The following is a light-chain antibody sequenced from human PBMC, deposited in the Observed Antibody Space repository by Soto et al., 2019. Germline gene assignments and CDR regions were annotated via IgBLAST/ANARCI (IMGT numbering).Light chain of an antibody. CDR3: ASYTSSSTLV. CDR1: SSDVGGYNY. J-gene: IGLJ1*01. CDR2: DVS. V-gene: IGLV2-14*01. Sequence: QSALTQPASVSGSPGQSITLSCTGTSSDVGGYNYVSWYQQHPGKAPKLMIYDVSNRPSGVSNRFSASQSGNTASLRISGLQAEDEGDYYCASYTSSSTLVFGSGTKLTVL.